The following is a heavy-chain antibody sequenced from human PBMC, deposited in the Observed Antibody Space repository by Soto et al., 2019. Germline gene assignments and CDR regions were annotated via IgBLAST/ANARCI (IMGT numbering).Heavy chain of an antibody. CDR2: IYYSGST. CDR1: GGSISSYY. J-gene: IGHJ3*02. CDR3: ARDQVYTSPHDAFDI. Sequence: QVQLQESGPGLVKPSETLSLTCTVSGGSISSYYWSWIRQPPGKGLEWIGYIYYSGSTNYNPSLKSRVTISVDTSKNQFSLKLSSVTSADTAVYYCARDQVYTSPHDAFDIWGQGTMVTVSS. D-gene: IGHD2-8*01. V-gene: IGHV4-59*01.